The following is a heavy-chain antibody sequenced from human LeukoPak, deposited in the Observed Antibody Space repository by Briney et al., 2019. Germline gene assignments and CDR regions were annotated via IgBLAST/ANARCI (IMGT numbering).Heavy chain of an antibody. CDR1: GFTFSSYT. D-gene: IGHD1-1*01. CDR2: IRSSGSYI. V-gene: IGHV3-21*01. Sequence: MPGGSLRLSCAASGFTFSSYTMNWVRQAPGKGLEWVSSIRSSGSYIYYADSVKGRFTISRDNAENSLYLQMNSLRAEDTAVYYCARDVQIDYWGQGTLVTVSS. J-gene: IGHJ4*02. CDR3: ARDVQIDY.